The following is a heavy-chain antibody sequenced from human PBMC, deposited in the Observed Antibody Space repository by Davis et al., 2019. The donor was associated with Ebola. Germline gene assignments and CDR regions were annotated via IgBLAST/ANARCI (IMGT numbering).Heavy chain of an antibody. D-gene: IGHD2-2*01. CDR2: IWYDGSNK. CDR3: ARDTYYQGWYFDY. V-gene: IGHV3-33*08. CDR1: GFTFSSYW. J-gene: IGHJ4*02. Sequence: GESLKISCAASGFTFSSYWMSWVRQAPGKGLEWVAVIWYDGSNKYYADSVKGRFTISRDNSKNTLYLQMNSLRAEDTAVYYCARDTYYQGWYFDYWGQGTLVTVSS.